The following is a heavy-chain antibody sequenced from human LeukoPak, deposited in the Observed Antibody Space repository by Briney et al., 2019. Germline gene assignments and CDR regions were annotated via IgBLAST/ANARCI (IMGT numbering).Heavy chain of an antibody. V-gene: IGHV3-74*01. Sequence: PGGSLRLSCAASGFTFSSYWMHWVRPVPGKGLVWVSRINSDGTSTSYADSVKGRFIISRDSAKNTLFLQMNSLRAEDTAVYYCAGNSPGFDSWGQGTLVTVSS. D-gene: IGHD2-21*01. CDR3: AGNSPGFDS. J-gene: IGHJ4*02. CDR2: INSDGTST. CDR1: GFTFSSYW.